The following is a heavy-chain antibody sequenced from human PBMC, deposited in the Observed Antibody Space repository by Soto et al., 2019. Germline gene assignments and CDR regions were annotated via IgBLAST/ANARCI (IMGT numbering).Heavy chain of an antibody. V-gene: IGHV5-51*01. J-gene: IGHJ5*02. Sequence: PGESLKISCKGSGYSFTSYWIAWVRQMPGKGLECMGIIYPGDSDTRYSPSFEGQVTISADKSTNTAYLQWSSLKASDSAMYYCERPFDTSGWYDHWGQGTLVTVSS. CDR2: IYPGDSDT. CDR1: GYSFTSYW. CDR3: ERPFDTSGWYDH. D-gene: IGHD6-19*01.